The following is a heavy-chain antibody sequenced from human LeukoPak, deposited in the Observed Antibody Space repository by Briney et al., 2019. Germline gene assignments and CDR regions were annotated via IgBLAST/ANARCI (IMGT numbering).Heavy chain of an antibody. Sequence: GRSLRLSCAASGFTFSSYAMHWVRQAPGKGLEWVAVILYDGSNKYYADSVKGRFTISRDNSKNTLYLQMNSLRAEDTAVYYCAREGLHGSGSYYNVYFQHWGQGTLVTVSS. CDR2: ILYDGSNK. J-gene: IGHJ1*01. V-gene: IGHV3-30*04. D-gene: IGHD3-10*01. CDR3: AREGLHGSGSYYNVYFQH. CDR1: GFTFSSYA.